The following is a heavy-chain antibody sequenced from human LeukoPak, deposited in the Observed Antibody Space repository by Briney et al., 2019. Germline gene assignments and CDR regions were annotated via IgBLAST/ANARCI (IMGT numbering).Heavy chain of an antibody. CDR1: GFTFDDYA. CDR3: ARDGSGSYRAFDY. Sequence: GGSLRLSCAASGFTFDDYAMHWVRQAPGKGLEWVSGISWNSGSIGYADSVKGRFTISRDNAKNSLYLQMNSLRAEDTAVYYCARDGSGSYRAFDYWGQGTLVTVSS. D-gene: IGHD3-10*01. CDR2: ISWNSGSI. V-gene: IGHV3-9*01. J-gene: IGHJ4*02.